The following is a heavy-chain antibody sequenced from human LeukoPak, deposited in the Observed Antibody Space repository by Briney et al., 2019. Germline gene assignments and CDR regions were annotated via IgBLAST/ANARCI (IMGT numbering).Heavy chain of an antibody. CDR2: INHSGST. Sequence: SETLSLTCAVYGGSFSGYYWSWIRQPPGKGLEWIGEINHSGSTNYNPSLKSRVTISVDTSKNQFSLKLSSVTAADTAVYYCARAWGYWGQGILVTVSS. CDR1: GGSFSGYY. CDR3: ARAWGY. V-gene: IGHV4-34*01. D-gene: IGHD7-27*01. J-gene: IGHJ4*02.